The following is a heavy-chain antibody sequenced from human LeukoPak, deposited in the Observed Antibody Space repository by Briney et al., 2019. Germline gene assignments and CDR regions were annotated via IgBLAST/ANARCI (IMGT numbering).Heavy chain of an antibody. D-gene: IGHD2-2*01. CDR1: GYTFTAYY. J-gene: IGHJ4*02. CDR3: ATLQYQLPPWNY. V-gene: IGHV1-2*02. Sequence: EASVTVSCTASGYTFTAYYMHWVRQAPGQGREWMGWINPNSGDTSYAQNFQGRLTMTRDTSISTSYMELSRLRSDDTAVYYCATLQYQLPPWNYWGQGTLVTVSS. CDR2: INPNSGDT.